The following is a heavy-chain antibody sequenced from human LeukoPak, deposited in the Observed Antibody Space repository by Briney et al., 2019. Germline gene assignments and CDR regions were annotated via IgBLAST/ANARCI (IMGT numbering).Heavy chain of an antibody. CDR3: ARLYYYDSSGSDAFDI. V-gene: IGHV3-21*01. J-gene: IGHJ3*02. Sequence: GGSLRLSCAASGFTFSSYSMKWVRQAPRKGLEWVSSISSSSSYIYYADSVKGRFTISRDNAKNSLYLQMNRLRAEDTAVYYCARLYYYDSSGSDAFDIWGQGTMVTVSS. CDR2: ISSSSSYI. CDR1: GFTFSSYS. D-gene: IGHD3-22*01.